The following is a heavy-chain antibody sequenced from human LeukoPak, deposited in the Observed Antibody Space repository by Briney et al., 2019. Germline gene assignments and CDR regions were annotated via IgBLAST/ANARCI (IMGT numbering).Heavy chain of an antibody. V-gene: IGHV3-21*01. CDR1: GFTFSSYS. D-gene: IGHD2/OR15-2a*01. CDR3: ARDTSDGPNYYYYYYMDV. J-gene: IGHJ6*03. CDR2: ISSSSSYI. Sequence: GGSLRLSCAASGFTFSSYSMNWVRQAPGKGLEWVSSISSSSSYIYYADSVKGRFTISRDNAKNSLYLQMNSLRAEDTAVYYCARDTSDGPNYYYYYYMDVWGKGTTVTVSS.